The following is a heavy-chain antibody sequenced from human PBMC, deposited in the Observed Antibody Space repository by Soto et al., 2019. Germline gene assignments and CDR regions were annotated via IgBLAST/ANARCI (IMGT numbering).Heavy chain of an antibody. CDR1: GYTFTTYS. CDR3: ARPACSSTSCYTYYAYGMDV. Sequence: GASVKVSCKASGYTFTTYSMHWVRQAPGQRLEWMGWIHAGNGNTEHSQKFQGRVTITRDTSASTAYLELGSLRSEDTAVYYCARPACSSTSCYTYYAYGMDVWGQGTAPTVSS. V-gene: IGHV1-3*01. D-gene: IGHD2-2*01. J-gene: IGHJ6*02. CDR2: IHAGNGNT.